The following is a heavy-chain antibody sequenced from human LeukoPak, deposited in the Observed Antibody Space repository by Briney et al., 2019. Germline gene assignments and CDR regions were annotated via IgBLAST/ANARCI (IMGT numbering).Heavy chain of an antibody. CDR3: ARWYYLSFGMDV. J-gene: IGHJ6*02. V-gene: IGHV3-21*01. CDR2: ISSSSSYI. CDR1: GFTFSSYS. D-gene: IGHD2/OR15-2a*01. Sequence: GGSLRLSCAASGFTFSSYSMNWVRQAPGKGLEWVSSISSSSSYIYYADSVKGRFTISRDNTKNSLYLQMNSLRAEDTAVYYCARWYYLSFGMDVWGQGTTVTVSS.